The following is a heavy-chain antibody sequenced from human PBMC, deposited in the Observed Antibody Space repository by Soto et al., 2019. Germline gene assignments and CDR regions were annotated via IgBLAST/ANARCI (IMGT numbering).Heavy chain of an antibody. CDR3: ARSIVVAPAAIHYAMDV. V-gene: IGHV1-2*04. Sequence: VKVSCKASGYTFTGYYMHWVRQAPGQGLEWMGWINPNSGGTNYAQKFQGWVTMTRDTSISTAYMELSRLKSDDTAVYYCARSIVVAPAAIHYAMDVWGQGTTVTVSS. CDR1: GYTFTGYY. J-gene: IGHJ6*02. D-gene: IGHD2-2*01. CDR2: INPNSGGT.